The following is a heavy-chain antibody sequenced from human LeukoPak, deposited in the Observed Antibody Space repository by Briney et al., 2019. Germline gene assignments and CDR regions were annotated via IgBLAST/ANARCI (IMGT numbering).Heavy chain of an antibody. CDR3: ARGVRTSITMIVVVMEGYAFDI. J-gene: IGHJ3*02. D-gene: IGHD3-22*01. CDR1: DYTFTSYG. V-gene: IGHV1-2*02. Sequence: ASVKVSCKASDYTFTSYGISWVRQAPGQGLEWMGWINPNSGGTNYAQKFQGRVTMTRDTSISTAYMELSRLRSDDTAVYYCARGVRTSITMIVVVMEGYAFDIWGQGTMVTVSS. CDR2: INPNSGGT.